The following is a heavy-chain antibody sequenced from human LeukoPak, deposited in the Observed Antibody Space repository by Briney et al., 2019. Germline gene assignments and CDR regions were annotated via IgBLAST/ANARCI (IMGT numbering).Heavy chain of an antibody. J-gene: IGHJ3*02. D-gene: IGHD6-19*01. CDR2: INSDGSST. Sequence: GGSLRLSCAASGFTFSSYWMHWVRQAPGKGLVWVSRINSDGSSTSYADSVKGRFTISRDNAKNTLYLQMNSLRAEDTAVYYCARELSSGWYSDAFDIWGQGTMVTVSS. CDR3: ARELSSGWYSDAFDI. CDR1: GFTFSSYW. V-gene: IGHV3-74*01.